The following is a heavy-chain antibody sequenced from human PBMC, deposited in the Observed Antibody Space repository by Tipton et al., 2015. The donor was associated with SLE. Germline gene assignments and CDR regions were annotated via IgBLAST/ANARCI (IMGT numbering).Heavy chain of an antibody. CDR3: ARGGGGAFDI. D-gene: IGHD3-10*01. J-gene: IGHJ3*02. CDR1: GGSISAQY. Sequence: LRFSCTVSGGSISAQYWSWIRQPPGKGLEWIGYIYYSGSTKYNPSLKSRVTISVDTSKNQFSLKLSSVTAADTAVYYCARGGGGAFDIWGQGTMVTVSS. V-gene: IGHV4-59*11. CDR2: IYYSGST.